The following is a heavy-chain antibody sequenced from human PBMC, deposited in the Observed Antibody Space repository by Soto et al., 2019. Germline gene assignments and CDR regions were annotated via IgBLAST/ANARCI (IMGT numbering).Heavy chain of an antibody. CDR2: INPSGGST. Sequence: GASVKVSCKASGYTFTSYYMHWVRQAPGQGLEWMGIINPSGGSTSYAQKFQGRVTMTRDTSTSTVYMELSSLRSEDTAVYYCATEPLSTMVTTYYYYGMDVWGQGTTVTVSS. V-gene: IGHV1-46*01. J-gene: IGHJ6*02. D-gene: IGHD5-18*01. CDR1: GYTFTSYY. CDR3: ATEPLSTMVTTYYYYGMDV.